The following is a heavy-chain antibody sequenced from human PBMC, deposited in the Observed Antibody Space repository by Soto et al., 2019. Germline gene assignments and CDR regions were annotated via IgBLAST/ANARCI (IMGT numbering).Heavy chain of an antibody. CDR1: KFSFSGYW. Sequence: EVQLVESGGGLVQPGGSLRPSCAASKFSFSGYWMHWVCQAPGKGLMWVSRVNPDGSTTTYADSVKGRFTISRDNAKNTVFLQMNSLRADDTAVYYCAKVASGSYDWFDPWGQGTLVTVSS. CDR2: VNPDGSTT. CDR3: AKVASGSYDWFDP. V-gene: IGHV3-74*01. D-gene: IGHD1-26*01. J-gene: IGHJ5*02.